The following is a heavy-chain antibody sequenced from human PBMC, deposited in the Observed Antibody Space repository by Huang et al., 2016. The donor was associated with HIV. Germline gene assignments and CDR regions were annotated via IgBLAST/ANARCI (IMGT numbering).Heavy chain of an antibody. CDR1: GFKFSNYW. CDR2: IKMDGRTT. Sequence: EEHLVESGGGLVQPGGSLRLSCEASGFKFSNYWMQWVRQAPGKGLMWDSRIKMDGRTTDYADSVKGRFTISRDNAKNTLYLQMSSLTAEDTAIYYCARAGGFEIWGQGTVVTVSS. J-gene: IGHJ3*02. CDR3: ARAGGFEI. D-gene: IGHD2-15*01. V-gene: IGHV3-74*01.